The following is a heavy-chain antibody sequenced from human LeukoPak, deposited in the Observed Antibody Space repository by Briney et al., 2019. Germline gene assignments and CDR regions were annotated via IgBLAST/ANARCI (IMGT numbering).Heavy chain of an antibody. CDR1: GYTFTGYY. D-gene: IGHD1-26*01. J-gene: IGHJ4*02. Sequence: ASVKVSCKASGYTFTGYYMHWVRQAPGQGLEWMGWINPNSGGTNYAQKFQGRVTMTRDTSTSTVYMELSSLRSEDTAVYYCARVKREDVSGSYTYFDYWGQGTLVTVSS. CDR2: INPNSGGT. CDR3: ARVKREDVSGSYTYFDY. V-gene: IGHV1-2*02.